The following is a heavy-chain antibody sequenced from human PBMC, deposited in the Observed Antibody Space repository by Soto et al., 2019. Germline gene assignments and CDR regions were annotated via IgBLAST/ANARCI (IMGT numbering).Heavy chain of an antibody. CDR1: GFTFSSYG. Sequence: GGSLRLSCAASGFTFSSYGMHWVRQAPGKGLEWVAVIWYDGSNKYYADSVKGRFTISRDNSKNTLYLQMNSLRAEDTAVYYCARDMHSGITGTDYWGQGTLVTVSS. CDR2: IWYDGSNK. J-gene: IGHJ4*02. CDR3: ARDMHSGITGTDY. D-gene: IGHD1-20*01. V-gene: IGHV3-33*01.